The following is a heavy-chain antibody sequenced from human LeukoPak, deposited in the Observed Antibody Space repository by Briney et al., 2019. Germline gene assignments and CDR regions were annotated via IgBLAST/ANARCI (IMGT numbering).Heavy chain of an antibody. D-gene: IGHD3-22*01. CDR2: FNPEDGET. CDR3: ATHYVLLLRYFDY. V-gene: IGHV1-24*01. CDR1: GYTLTELS. Sequence: ASVKVSCKVSGYTLTELSMHWVRQALGKGLEGMGGFNPEDGETIYAQKFQGRVTMTEDTSTDTAYMELSSLRSEDTAVYYCATHYVLLLRYFDYWGQGTLVTVSS. J-gene: IGHJ4*02.